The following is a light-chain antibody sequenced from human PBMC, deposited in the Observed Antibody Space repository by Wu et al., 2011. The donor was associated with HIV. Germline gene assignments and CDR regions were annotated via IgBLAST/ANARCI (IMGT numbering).Light chain of an antibody. CDR1: RPLVIP. CDR3: QQYGSSSYT. CDR2: DTS. J-gene: IGKJ2*01. Sequence: EIVLTQFQSPCLCLQGTEPPSPAGPVRPLVIPIQPGYQQKPGQAPRLLIFDTSNRAIGIPDRFSGSGSGTDFTLTISRLEPEDFAVYYCQQYGSSSYTFGQGTKLEIK. V-gene: IGKV3-20*01.